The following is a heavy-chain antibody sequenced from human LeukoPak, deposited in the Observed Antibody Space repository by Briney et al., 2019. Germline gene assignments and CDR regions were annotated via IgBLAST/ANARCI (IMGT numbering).Heavy chain of an antibody. CDR3: ARAPGSYYYDGMDV. CDR2: MNPNSGNT. CDR1: GYSFTRYD. D-gene: IGHD3-10*01. J-gene: IGHJ6*02. Sequence: ASVPVSYMASGYSFTRYDILWVRQATGQGLEWMGWMNPNSGNTGYAQKFQGRVTMTRNTSISTAYMELSSLRSEDTAVYYCARAPGSYYYDGMDVWGQGTTVTVSS. V-gene: IGHV1-8*01.